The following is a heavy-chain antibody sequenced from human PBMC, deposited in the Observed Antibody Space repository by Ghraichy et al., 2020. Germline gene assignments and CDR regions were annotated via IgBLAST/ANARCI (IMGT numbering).Heavy chain of an antibody. CDR3: ARRTFAGAFDI. CDR1: RGSISNSSYY. CDR2: IYYSGRT. D-gene: IGHD2/OR15-2a*01. J-gene: IGHJ3*02. Sequence: SETLSLTCTVSRGSISNSSYYWGWIRQPPGKGLEWIGSIYYSGRTDYNPSLKSRVTMSVDTSKNQFSLKMSSVTAADTTVYYCARRTFAGAFDIWGQGTMVTVSS. V-gene: IGHV4-39*01.